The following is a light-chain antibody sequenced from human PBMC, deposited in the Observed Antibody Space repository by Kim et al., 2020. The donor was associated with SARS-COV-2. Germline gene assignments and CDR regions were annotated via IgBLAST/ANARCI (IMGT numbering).Light chain of an antibody. CDR1: NMVRRK. J-gene: IGLJ3*02. CDR3: QVWDSSTWV. V-gene: IGLV3-9*01. CDR2: RDY. Sequence: SVSLGRTASITCGGKNMVRRKVNWYQQRPGQAPVLVIYRDYNRPSGIPERFSGSNSGNTATLTISRAQDGDEADYYCQVWDSSTWVFGGGTQLTVL.